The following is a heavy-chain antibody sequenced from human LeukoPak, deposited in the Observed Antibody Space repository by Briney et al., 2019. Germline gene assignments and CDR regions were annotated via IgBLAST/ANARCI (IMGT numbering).Heavy chain of an antibody. CDR1: GFTFSTYA. Sequence: GGSLRLSCAASGFTFSTYAMSWVRQAPGKAREWLSTISGNGGSTYYADSVKGRFTISRDNSKNTLYLQMNSLRAEDTAVYYCAKPPPDSSSWLFDYWGQGTLVTVSS. CDR2: ISGNGGST. J-gene: IGHJ4*02. CDR3: AKPPPDSSSWLFDY. D-gene: IGHD6-13*01. V-gene: IGHV3-23*01.